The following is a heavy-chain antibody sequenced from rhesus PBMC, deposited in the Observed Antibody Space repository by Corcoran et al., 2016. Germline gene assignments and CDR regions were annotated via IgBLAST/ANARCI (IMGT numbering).Heavy chain of an antibody. D-gene: IGHD6-37*01. CDR1: GYSISSNY. CDR3: ARGGGWSKVFDY. Sequence: QLQLQESGPGLVKPSETLPLTCAVSGYSISSNYWSRIRQPPGKVLEWIGYIYGSSGSTYYNPTLKSRVTISTDTSKNQFSLKLSSVTAADTAVYYCARGGGWSKVFDYWGQGVLVTVSS. J-gene: IGHJ4*01. CDR2: IYGSSGST. V-gene: IGHV4-173*01.